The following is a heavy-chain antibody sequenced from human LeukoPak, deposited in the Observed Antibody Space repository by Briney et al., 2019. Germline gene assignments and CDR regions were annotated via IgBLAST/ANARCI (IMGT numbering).Heavy chain of an antibody. CDR3: ARGDFWSGYSHY. CDR2: IYSGGRI. Sequence: GGSLRHSCVASRFSVNNNYRSWVRQAPGKGLEWGLVIYSGGRIYYADSVRGRFTISRDNSKTTLYLQMNSLRAEDTAVYYCARGDFWSGYSHYWGQGTLVIVSS. J-gene: IGHJ4*02. V-gene: IGHV3-53*01. CDR1: RFSVNNNY. D-gene: IGHD3-3*01.